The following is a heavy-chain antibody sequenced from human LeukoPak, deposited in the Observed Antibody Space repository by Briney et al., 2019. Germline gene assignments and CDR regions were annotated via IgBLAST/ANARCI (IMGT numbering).Heavy chain of an antibody. V-gene: IGHV3-7*01. Sequence: GGSLRLSCTASGFTFSEHWMIWVRQAPGKGPEWVANIKVGGTEKYHVDSVKGRFTISRDNTKNSLYLQMDSLRADDTAVYYCVKYPMDVWGQGTTVTVSS. CDR3: VKYPMDV. CDR2: IKVGGTEK. CDR1: GFTFSEHW. J-gene: IGHJ6*02. D-gene: IGHD2/OR15-2a*01.